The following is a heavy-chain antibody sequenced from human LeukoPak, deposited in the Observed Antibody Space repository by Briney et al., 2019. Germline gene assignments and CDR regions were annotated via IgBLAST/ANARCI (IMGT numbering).Heavy chain of an antibody. CDR2: ISSSGSTI. Sequence: PGESLRLSCAASGFTFSSYEMNWVRQAPGKGLEWVSYISSSGSTIYYADSVKGRFTISRDNAKNSLYLQMNSLRAEDTAVYYCPELGITMIGGVWGKGTTVTISS. J-gene: IGHJ6*04. D-gene: IGHD3-10*02. V-gene: IGHV3-48*03. CDR3: PELGITMIGGV. CDR1: GFTFSSYE.